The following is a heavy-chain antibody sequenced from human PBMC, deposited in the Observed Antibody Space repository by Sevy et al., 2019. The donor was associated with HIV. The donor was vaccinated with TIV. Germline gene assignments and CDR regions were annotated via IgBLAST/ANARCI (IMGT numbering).Heavy chain of an antibody. J-gene: IGHJ3*02. CDR2: ISDSGGTT. CDR1: GFTFRNYV. CDR3: AKRVAGALAALDI. V-gene: IGHV3-23*01. Sequence: GGSLRLSCAASGFTFRNYVMNWVRQPPGKGLEWVSVISDSGGTTYYADSVKGRFTISRDDSKSTLYLQMNSLRVEDTAVYFCAKRVAGALAALDIWGQGTMVTVSS. D-gene: IGHD3-10*01.